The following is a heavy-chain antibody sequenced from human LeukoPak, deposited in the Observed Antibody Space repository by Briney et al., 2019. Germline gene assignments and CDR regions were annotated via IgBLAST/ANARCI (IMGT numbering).Heavy chain of an antibody. D-gene: IGHD2-2*02. CDR3: AKDGYCSSTSCYTNPRGDFDY. CDR2: IRYDGSNK. CDR1: GFTFSSYG. V-gene: IGHV3-30*02. J-gene: IGHJ4*02. Sequence: GGSLRLSCAASGFTFSSYGMHWVRQAPGKGLEWVAFIRYDGSNKYYADSVKGRFTISRDNSKNTLYLQMNSLRAEDTAVYYCAKDGYCSSTSCYTNPRGDFDYWGQGTLVTVSS.